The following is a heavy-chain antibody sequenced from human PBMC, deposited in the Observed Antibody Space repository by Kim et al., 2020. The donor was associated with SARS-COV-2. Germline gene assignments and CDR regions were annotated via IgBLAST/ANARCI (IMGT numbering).Heavy chain of an antibody. CDR1: GYTFTSYA. Sequence: ASVKVSCKASGYTFTSYAMHWVRQAPGQRLEWMGWINAGNGNTKYSQKFQGRVTITRDTSASTAYMELSSLRSEDTAVYYCARGGEPLRTWIQLWPIDYWGQGTLVTVSS. J-gene: IGHJ4*02. D-gene: IGHD5-18*01. CDR3: ARGGEPLRTWIQLWPIDY. V-gene: IGHV1-3*01. CDR2: INAGNGNT.